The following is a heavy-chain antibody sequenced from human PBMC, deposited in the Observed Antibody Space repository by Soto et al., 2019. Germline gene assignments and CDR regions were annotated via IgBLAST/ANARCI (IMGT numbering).Heavy chain of an antibody. CDR2: ISYDGGKE. CDR3: AKDSEVRPPWIGEDWFDS. D-gene: IGHD3-10*01. V-gene: IGHV3-30*18. J-gene: IGHJ5*01. CDR1: GFIFSNYA. Sequence: QVQLVESGGGVVQPGRSLRLSCAASGFIFSNYAMHWVRQAPGKGLEWVAVISYDGGKEYYAESVKGRFTVSRDTSNNTVYLQVDSLTPEDTAMYFCAKDSEVRPPWIGEDWFDSWGQGTRVIVTS.